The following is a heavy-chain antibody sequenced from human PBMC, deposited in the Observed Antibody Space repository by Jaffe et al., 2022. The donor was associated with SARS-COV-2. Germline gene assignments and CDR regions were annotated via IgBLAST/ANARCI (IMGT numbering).Heavy chain of an antibody. V-gene: IGHV3-30*18. CDR3: AKAGGEPAAKYNWFDP. CDR2: ISYDGSNK. Sequence: QVQLVESGGGVVQPGRSLRLSCAASGFSFSSYGMHWVRQAPGKGLEWVAVISYDGSNKYYTDSVKGRFTISRDNSKNTLFLQMNSLRAEDTAVYYCAKAGGEPAAKYNWFDPWGQGTLVTVSS. CDR1: GFSFSSYG. J-gene: IGHJ5*02. D-gene: IGHD2-2*01.